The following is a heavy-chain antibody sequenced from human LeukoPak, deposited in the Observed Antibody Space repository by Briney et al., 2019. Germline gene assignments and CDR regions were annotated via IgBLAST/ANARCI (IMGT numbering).Heavy chain of an antibody. V-gene: IGHV4-39*02. CDR2: MYYSGST. D-gene: IGHD4-17*01. J-gene: IGHJ4*02. CDR1: GGSISSSDYY. CDR3: ARDLHGDDPY. Sequence: SETLSLTCTISGGSISSSDYYWGWIRQPPGKGLEWIGSMYYSGSTNYNPSLKSRVTVSVDSSKNQFSLKLTSVTAADTAVYYCARDLHGDDPYWGQGTLVTVSS.